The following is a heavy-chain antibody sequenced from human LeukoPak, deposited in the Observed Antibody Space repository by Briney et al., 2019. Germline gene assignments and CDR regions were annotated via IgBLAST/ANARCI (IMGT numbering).Heavy chain of an antibody. CDR3: ARDRVEMVIFYHFDF. V-gene: IGHV3-30*04. D-gene: IGHD5-24*01. Sequence: GRSLRLSCAASGFTFSNYAMYWVRQAPGKGLEWVAVISYDGANKYYADSVKGRFTISRDNSKNTLYLQMNSLRAEDTAVYYCARDRVEMVIFYHFDFWGQGTLVTVSS. J-gene: IGHJ4*02. CDR1: GFTFSNYA. CDR2: ISYDGANK.